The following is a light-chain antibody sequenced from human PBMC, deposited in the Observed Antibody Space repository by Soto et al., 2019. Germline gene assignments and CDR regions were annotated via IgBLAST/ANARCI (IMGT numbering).Light chain of an antibody. CDR1: NTDIGGYNY. CDR3: CSYTLRSTLV. CDR2: EVT. Sequence: QSVLTQPASVSGSPGQSITISCTGTNTDIGGYNYVSWYQQHPGKAPKLIIYEVTNRPSEVSTRFSGSKSGNTASLTISGLQVQDEADYYCCSYTLRSTLVFGGGTKLTVL. V-gene: IGLV2-14*01. J-gene: IGLJ2*01.